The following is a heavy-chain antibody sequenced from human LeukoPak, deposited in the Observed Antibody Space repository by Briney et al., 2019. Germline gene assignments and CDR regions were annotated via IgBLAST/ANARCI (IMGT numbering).Heavy chain of an antibody. CDR3: ARENGRAPEEYDITDY. CDR2: IYSTGST. D-gene: IGHD3-9*01. Sequence: SETLSLTCTVSGGSISSYYWSWIRQPAGKGLEWIGRIYSTGSTNYNPSLKSRVTMSVDTSKNQFSLRLRSVTAADTAVYYCARENGRAPEEYDITDYWGQGTLVTVSS. CDR1: GGSISSYY. J-gene: IGHJ4*02. V-gene: IGHV4-4*07.